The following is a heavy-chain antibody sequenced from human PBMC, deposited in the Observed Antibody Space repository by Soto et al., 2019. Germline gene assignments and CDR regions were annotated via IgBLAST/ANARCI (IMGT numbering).Heavy chain of an antibody. D-gene: IGHD3-10*01. CDR3: ARDGVLWFGELGY. CDR1: GFTFSSYA. CDR2: ISYDGSNK. J-gene: IGHJ4*02. V-gene: IGHV3-30-3*01. Sequence: QVQLVESGGGVVQPGRSLRLSCAASGFTFSSYAMHWVRQAPGKGLEWVAVISYDGSNKYYADSVKGLFTISRDNSKNTLYLQMNSLRAEDTAVYYCARDGVLWFGELGYWGQGTLVTVSS.